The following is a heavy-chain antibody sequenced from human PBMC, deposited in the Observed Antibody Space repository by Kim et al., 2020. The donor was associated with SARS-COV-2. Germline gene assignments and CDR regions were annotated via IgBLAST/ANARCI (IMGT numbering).Heavy chain of an antibody. CDR3: AREIVVVPAANGWSWFDP. D-gene: IGHD2-2*01. Sequence: TSRVTISVDTSKNQFSLKLSSVTAADTAVYYCAREIVVVPAANGWSWFDPWGQGTLVTVSS. J-gene: IGHJ5*02. V-gene: IGHV4-59*01.